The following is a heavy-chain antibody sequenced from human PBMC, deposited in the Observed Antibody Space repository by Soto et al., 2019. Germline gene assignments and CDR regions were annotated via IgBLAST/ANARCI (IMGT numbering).Heavy chain of an antibody. CDR1: GGSISSGDYY. Sequence: QVQLQESGPGLVKPSQTLSLTCTVSGGSISSGDYYWSWIRQPPGKGLEWIGYIYYSGGTYYNPSLKSRFTTSVDTSKNQFSLKLSSVTAADTAVYYCARAVSSSSRRGYYYYYGMDVWGQGTTVTVSS. V-gene: IGHV4-30-4*01. CDR2: IYYSGGT. D-gene: IGHD6-6*01. J-gene: IGHJ6*02. CDR3: ARAVSSSSRRGYYYYYGMDV.